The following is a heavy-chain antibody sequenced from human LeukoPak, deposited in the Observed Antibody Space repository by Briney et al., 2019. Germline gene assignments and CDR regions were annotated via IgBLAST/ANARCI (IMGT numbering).Heavy chain of an antibody. CDR1: GGSISSSGYY. CDR2: IYYSGST. V-gene: IGHV4-39*01. J-gene: IGHJ4*02. CDR3: ANDGRGSGFDY. Sequence: PSETLSLTCTVSGGSISSSGYYWGWLRQPPGKGLEWIGSIYYSGSTYYKPSLKSRVTISRDTSKNQFSLKLSSVTAADTAVYYCANDGRGSGFDYWGQGILVTVSS. D-gene: IGHD5-12*01.